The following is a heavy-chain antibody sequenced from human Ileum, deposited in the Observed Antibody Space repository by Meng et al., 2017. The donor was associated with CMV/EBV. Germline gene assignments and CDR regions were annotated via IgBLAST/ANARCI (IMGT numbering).Heavy chain of an antibody. CDR3: ARRGGVAFSTEGDY. V-gene: IGHV1-18*01. J-gene: IGHJ4*02. CDR2: VSAYNGHI. D-gene: IGHD2-2*01. CDR1: GYTFTNYG. Sequence: QVQLVQSGPEVKKPGASVKVSCETSGYTFTNYGITWVRQAPGQGLEWMGWVSAYNGHIDYAQRLQGRVTMTTDQSTSTAYMELRSLRSDDTAVYYCARRGGVAFSTEGDYWGQGTLVTVSS.